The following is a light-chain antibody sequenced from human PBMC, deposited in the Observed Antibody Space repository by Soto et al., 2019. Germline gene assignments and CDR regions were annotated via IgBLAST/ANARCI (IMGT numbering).Light chain of an antibody. V-gene: IGKV1-39*01. J-gene: IGKJ2*02. CDR1: LSISNY. CDR3: QQSYSTPCT. CDR2: AAS. Sequence: DIQMTQSASSLSASVGDRVTISCWASLSISNYLNWYQQKPGKAPKLLIYAASSLQSGVPSRFSGSGSGTDFTLTISSLQPEDFATYYCQQSYSTPCTFGQGTNLEIK.